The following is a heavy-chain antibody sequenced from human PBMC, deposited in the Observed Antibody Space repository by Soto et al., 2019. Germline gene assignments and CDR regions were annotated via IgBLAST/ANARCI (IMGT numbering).Heavy chain of an antibody. J-gene: IGHJ5*02. Sequence: EVQLLESGGGLVQPGGSLRLSCAASGFTFSSYAMSWVRQAPGKGLEWVSAISGSGGSTYYADSVKGRFTISRDNSKNTLYLQKNSLRAEDTAVYYCAKGSGHYDYIWGSYRANWFDPWGQGTLVTVSS. CDR3: AKGSGHYDYIWGSYRANWFDP. D-gene: IGHD3-16*02. CDR1: GFTFSSYA. V-gene: IGHV3-23*01. CDR2: ISGSGGST.